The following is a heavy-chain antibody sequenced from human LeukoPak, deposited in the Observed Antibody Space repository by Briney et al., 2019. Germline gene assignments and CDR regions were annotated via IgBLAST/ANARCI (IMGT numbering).Heavy chain of an antibody. V-gene: IGHV1-2*02. CDR3: ARDFAQNSFDY. J-gene: IGHJ4*02. CDR2: INPNSGVT. CDR1: GYTINGYY. Sequence: ASVKVSSKASGYTINGYYMYWVREAPGQGLEWMGWINPNSGVTNYAQKFQDRVTMTRDTSISTAYMEQSRLRSDDTAVYYFARDFAQNSFDYWGQGTLVTVSS.